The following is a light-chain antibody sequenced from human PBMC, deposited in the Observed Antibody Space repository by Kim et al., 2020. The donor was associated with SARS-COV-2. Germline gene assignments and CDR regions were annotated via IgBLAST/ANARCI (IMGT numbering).Light chain of an antibody. V-gene: IGKV3-15*01. J-gene: IGKJ1*01. Sequence: VSPGERATLSCRASQSVSNNLAWYQQKPGQAPRLLIYGASTRATGIPARFSGSGSGAEFTLTISSLQSEECAVYYCQQYKNWPQTFGQGTKVDIK. CDR1: QSVSNN. CDR2: GAS. CDR3: QQYKNWPQT.